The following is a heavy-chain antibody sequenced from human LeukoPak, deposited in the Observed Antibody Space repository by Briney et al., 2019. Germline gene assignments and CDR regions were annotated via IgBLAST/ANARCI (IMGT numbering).Heavy chain of an antibody. D-gene: IGHD3-10*01. CDR3: AKESRYYCGSGSFSSQFDY. J-gene: IGHJ4*02. CDR2: ISGSGVST. Sequence: GSLRLSCAASGFTFSGYAMSWVRQAPGKGLEWVSTISGSGVSTYYADSVKGRFTSSRDNSKNTLYLQMNNLRAEDTAVYYCAKESRYYCGSGSFSSQFDYWGQGNLVTVSS. V-gene: IGHV3-23*01. CDR1: GFTFSGYA.